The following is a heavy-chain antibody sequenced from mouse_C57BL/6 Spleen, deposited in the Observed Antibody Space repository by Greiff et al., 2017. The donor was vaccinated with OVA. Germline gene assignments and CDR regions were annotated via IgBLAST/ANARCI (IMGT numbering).Heavy chain of an antibody. J-gene: IGHJ1*03. CDR2: IDPSDSYT. V-gene: IGHV1-50*01. Sequence: QVHVKQPGAELVKPGASVKLSCKASGYTFTSYWMQWVQQRPGQGLEWIGEIDPSDSYTNYNQKFKGKATLTVDTSSSTAYMQLSSLTSEDSAVYYCARGITTVVATRYFDVWGTGTTVTVSS. CDR3: ARGITTVVATRYFDV. CDR1: GYTFTSYW. D-gene: IGHD1-1*01.